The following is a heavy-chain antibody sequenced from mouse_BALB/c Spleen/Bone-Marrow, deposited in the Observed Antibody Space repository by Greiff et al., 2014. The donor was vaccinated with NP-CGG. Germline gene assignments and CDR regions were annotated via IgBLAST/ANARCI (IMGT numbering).Heavy chain of an antibody. CDR2: IDPANGNT. D-gene: IGHD1-1*01. CDR1: GFNIKDTY. CDR3: ANYYYGYYFDY. V-gene: IGHV14-3*02. J-gene: IGHJ2*01. Sequence: VHVKQSGAELVKPGASVKLSCTASGFNIKDTYMHWVKQRPEQGLEWIGRIDPANGNTKYDPKFQDKATITADTSSNTAYLQLSSLTSEDTDVYYCANYYYGYYFDYWGQGTTLTVSS.